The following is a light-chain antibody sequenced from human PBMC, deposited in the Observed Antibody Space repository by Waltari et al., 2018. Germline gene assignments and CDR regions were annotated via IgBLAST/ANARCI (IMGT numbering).Light chain of an antibody. CDR1: QNVGTS. CDR2: NAY. J-gene: IGKJ1*01. Sequence: EVVLTQSPVTLSLSPGERATLSCRASQNVGTSLGWYQQKPGQAPRLLIYNAYNTATGVPDRFIGSGSGTDFTLTIDNLEPDDFAVYYCQQRGDWPLTFGQGTKVEIK. CDR3: QQRGDWPLT. V-gene: IGKV3-11*01.